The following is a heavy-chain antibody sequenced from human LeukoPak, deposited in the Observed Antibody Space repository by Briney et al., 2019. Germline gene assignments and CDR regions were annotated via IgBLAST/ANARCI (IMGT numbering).Heavy chain of an antibody. V-gene: IGHV3-21*01. J-gene: IGHJ4*02. CDR3: ARAHQPGPDGNTHYFDY. CDR2: ISSSSSYI. CDR1: GFTFSSYS. Sequence: PGGSLRLSCAASGFTFSSYSMNWVRQAPGKGLEWVSSISSSSSYIYYADSVKGRFTISRDNAKNSLYLQMNSLRAEDTAVYYCARAHQPGPDGNTHYFDYWGQGTLVTVSS. D-gene: IGHD1-14*01.